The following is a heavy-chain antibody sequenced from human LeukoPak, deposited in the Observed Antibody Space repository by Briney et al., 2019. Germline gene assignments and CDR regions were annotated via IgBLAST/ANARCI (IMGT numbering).Heavy chain of an antibody. CDR2: INPSGCST. J-gene: IGHJ5*02. CDR3: ARVGEGSGSYYNSGWFDP. V-gene: IGHV1-46*01. CDR1: GYSFTSHY. D-gene: IGHD3-10*01. Sequence: ASVKVSCKASGYSFTSHYMHWVRQAPGQGLEWLGLINPSGCSTLYAQKFQGRVTMTRDMSTTTDYMELSSLRSEDTAVYYCARVGEGSGSYYNSGWFDPWGQGTLVTVSS.